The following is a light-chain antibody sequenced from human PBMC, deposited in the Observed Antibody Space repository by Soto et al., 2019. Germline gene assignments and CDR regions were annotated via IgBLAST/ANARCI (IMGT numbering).Light chain of an antibody. J-gene: IGKJ1*01. CDR3: QQYINRPWT. CDR2: GTS. V-gene: IGKV3-15*01. Sequence: EIVMTQSPATLSVSPGERATLSCRASLSVSSNLAWYQQKPGQAPRLLIYGTSTRATGIPARFSGSGSGTEFTLTVSSLQSEDFAVYYCQQYINRPWTFGQGTKVDI. CDR1: LSVSSN.